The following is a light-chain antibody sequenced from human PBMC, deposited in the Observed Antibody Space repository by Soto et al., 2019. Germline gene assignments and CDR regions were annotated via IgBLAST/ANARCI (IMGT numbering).Light chain of an antibody. J-gene: IGLJ1*01. CDR1: SSVVGGFNY. CDR3: NSYTSSSTYV. Sequence: QSVLTQPASVSGSPGQSITISCTGTSSVVGGFNYVSWYQQHPGKAPKLMIYDVTNRPSGVSYRFSGSKSGNTASLTISGLQAEDEADYYCNSYTSSSTYVFGTGTKSPS. V-gene: IGLV2-14*03. CDR2: DVT.